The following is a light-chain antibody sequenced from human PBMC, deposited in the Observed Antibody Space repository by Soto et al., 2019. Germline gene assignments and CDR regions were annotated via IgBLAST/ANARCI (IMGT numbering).Light chain of an antibody. CDR3: SSYTSSSTLV. CDR1: SSDVGSYNR. V-gene: IGLV2-18*02. J-gene: IGLJ2*01. CDR2: EVS. Sequence: ALTQPPSVSGSPGQSVTISCTGTSSDVGSYNRVSWYQQSPGTAPKLMIYEVSDRPSGVPDRFSGSKSGNTASLTISGLQAEDEAEYYCSSYTSSSTLVFGGGTKLTVL.